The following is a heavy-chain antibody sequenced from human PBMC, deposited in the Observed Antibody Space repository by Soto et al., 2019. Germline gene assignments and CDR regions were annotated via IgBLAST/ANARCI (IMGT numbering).Heavy chain of an antibody. CDR1: GGTFSSYA. V-gene: IGHV1-69*13. CDR2: IIPIFGTA. J-gene: IGHJ6*02. CDR3: ARAWDYYYYYGMDV. Sequence: AAVKVSCKASGGTFSSYAISWVRQAPGQGLEWMGGIIPIFGTANYAQKFQGRVTITADESTSTAYMELSSLRSEDTAVYYCARAWDYYYYYGMDVWGQGTTVTVSS.